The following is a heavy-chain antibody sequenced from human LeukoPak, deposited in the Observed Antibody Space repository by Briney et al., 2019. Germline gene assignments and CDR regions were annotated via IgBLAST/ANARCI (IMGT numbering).Heavy chain of an antibody. D-gene: IGHD2-15*01. J-gene: IGHJ4*02. CDR3: ATGSRLDY. Sequence: ASVKVSCKASGYTFTSYAVHWVRQAPGQRLEWMGWINAVNGNTKYSQNFQGRVTITGDTSASTAYMELSSLRSEDTAVYYCATGSRLDYWGQGTLVTVSS. V-gene: IGHV1-3*01. CDR1: GYTFTSYA. CDR2: INAVNGNT.